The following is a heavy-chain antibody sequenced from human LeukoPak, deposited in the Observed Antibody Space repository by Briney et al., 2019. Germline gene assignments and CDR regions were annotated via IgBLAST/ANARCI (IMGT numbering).Heavy chain of an antibody. Sequence: SETLSLTCAVSGYSISSGYYWGWIRQPPGKGLEWIGSIYHSGSTYYNPSPKSRVTISVDTSKNQFSLKLSSVTAADTAVYYCARHRIAVAGAPYDAFDIWGQGTMVTVSS. CDR1: GYSISSGYY. D-gene: IGHD6-19*01. CDR3: ARHRIAVAGAPYDAFDI. V-gene: IGHV4-38-2*01. J-gene: IGHJ3*02. CDR2: IYHSGST.